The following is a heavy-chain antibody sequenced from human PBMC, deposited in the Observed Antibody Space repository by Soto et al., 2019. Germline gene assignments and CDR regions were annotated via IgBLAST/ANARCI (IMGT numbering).Heavy chain of an antibody. Sequence: ASETLSLTCTVSGDSISTFYWGWMRQSPGKELEWIGYVYYTGSTNYNPSLKSRVTISVDRSKNQFSLKLTSANAAVTAVYYCARGRTVRNYADDSSDYFYFFDYWGQGTRVTVSS. V-gene: IGHV4-59*01. D-gene: IGHD3-22*01. CDR2: VYYTGST. J-gene: IGHJ4*02. CDR1: GDSISTFY. CDR3: ARGRTVRNYADDSSDYFYFFDY.